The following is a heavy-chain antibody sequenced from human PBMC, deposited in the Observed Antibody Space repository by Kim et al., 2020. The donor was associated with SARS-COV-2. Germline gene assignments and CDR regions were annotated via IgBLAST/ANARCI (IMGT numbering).Heavy chain of an antibody. Sequence: ASVKVSCKASGDAFTSYYVHWVRQAPTHGLEWMGTINPTDGATTYSQSFQGRVSMARDMFTSTVDMELRSLTIEDTAVYYCVKWSGDYSAFDHWRPGTLVTVST. V-gene: IGHV1-46*01. CDR2: INPTDGAT. CDR1: GDAFTSYY. J-gene: IGHJ4*02. CDR3: VKWSGDYSAFDH. D-gene: IGHD3-3*01.